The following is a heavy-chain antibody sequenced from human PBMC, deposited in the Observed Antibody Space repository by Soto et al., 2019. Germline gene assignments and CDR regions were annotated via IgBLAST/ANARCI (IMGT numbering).Heavy chain of an antibody. CDR3: AKGGISVSRIDY. D-gene: IGHD6-19*01. CDR2: ISGNSAII. V-gene: IGHV3-23*01. Sequence: LRLSCGASGFTVSNSAMTWVRQTPGKGLEWVSSISGNSAIIYYADSVKGRFTFSRDNSRNTVYLQMNSLRAEDTALYYCAKGGISVSRIDYWGQGTLVTVSS. J-gene: IGHJ4*02. CDR1: GFTVSNSA.